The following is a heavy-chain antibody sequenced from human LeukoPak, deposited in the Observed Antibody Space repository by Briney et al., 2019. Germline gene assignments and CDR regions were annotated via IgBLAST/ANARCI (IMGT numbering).Heavy chain of an antibody. CDR2: ISGSGGST. CDR1: GFTFSSYG. J-gene: IGHJ4*02. V-gene: IGHV3-23*01. Sequence: GGSLRLTCAASGFTFSSYGMSWVRQAPGKGLEWVSAISGSGGSTYYADSVKGRFTISRDNSKNTLYLQMNSLRAEDTAVYYCARRAGAYSHPYDYWGQGTLVTVSS. D-gene: IGHD4/OR15-4a*01. CDR3: ARRAGAYSHPYDY.